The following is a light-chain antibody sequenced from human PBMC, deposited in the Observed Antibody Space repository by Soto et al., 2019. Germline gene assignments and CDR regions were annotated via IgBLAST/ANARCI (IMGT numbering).Light chain of an antibody. Sequence: EIVLTQSPATLSLSPGERATLSCRASQSVSSYLAWYQQKPGQAPRLLIYDASNWATGIPARFSGSGSGTDFPLTISSLEPEDFAVYYCQQRSNWPRTFGQGTKVEIK. V-gene: IGKV3-11*01. CDR3: QQRSNWPRT. CDR1: QSVSSY. CDR2: DAS. J-gene: IGKJ1*01.